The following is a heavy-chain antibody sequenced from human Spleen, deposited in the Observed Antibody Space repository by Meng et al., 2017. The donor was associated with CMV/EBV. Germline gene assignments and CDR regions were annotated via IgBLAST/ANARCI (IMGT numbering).Heavy chain of an antibody. CDR1: GLNVSLNP. J-gene: IGHJ1*01. Sequence: GVSLKISCAVSGLNVSLNPLSWVRQGPEKGLEWVSVLYKDGTTKYADSIRGRFTISRDASKNTLFLQLTSLSAHDTAVYFCAFGFHGLRHWGQGTLVTVSS. D-gene: IGHD2-21*01. CDR2: LYKDGTT. V-gene: IGHV3-53*01. CDR3: AFGFHGLRH.